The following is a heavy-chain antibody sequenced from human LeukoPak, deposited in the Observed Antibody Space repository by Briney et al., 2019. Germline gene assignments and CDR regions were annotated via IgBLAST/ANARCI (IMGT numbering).Heavy chain of an antibody. V-gene: IGHV1-18*01. CDR3: ARLGYYYDSSGYVYYFDY. CDR1: GYTFTSYG. J-gene: IGHJ4*02. D-gene: IGHD3-22*01. CDR2: ISAYNGNT. Sequence: GASVKVSCKASGYTFTSYGISWVRQAPGQGLEWMGWISAYNGNTNYAQKLQGRVTMTTDTSTSTAYMELRSLRSDDTVVYYCARLGYYYDSSGYVYYFDYWGQGTLVTVSS.